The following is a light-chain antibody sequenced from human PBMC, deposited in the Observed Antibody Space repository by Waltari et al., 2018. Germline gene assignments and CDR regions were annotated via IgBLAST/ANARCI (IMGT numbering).Light chain of an antibody. J-gene: IGKJ4*01. Sequence: VLTQSPATLSLSAGERATLSFRASQSVFNYLAWYQPKRCQAPSLLIYDTSKRATGIPARFSGSGSGTDFTLTISNLEADDFALYYCQQGSILPLTFGGGTKVEIK. CDR1: QSVFNY. CDR2: DTS. CDR3: QQGSILPLT. V-gene: IGKV3-11*01.